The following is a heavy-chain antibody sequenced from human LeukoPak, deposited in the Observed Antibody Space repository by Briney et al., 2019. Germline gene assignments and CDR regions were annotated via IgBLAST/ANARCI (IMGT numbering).Heavy chain of an antibody. CDR2: INPNSGGT. CDR1: GYTFTGYY. D-gene: IGHD5-18*01. V-gene: IGHV1-2*06. Sequence: ASVKVSCKASGYTFTGYYMHWVRQAPGQGLEWMGRINPNSGGTNYAQKFQGRVTMTRDTSISTAYMELSRLRSDDTAVYYCASPLGYSYGYGEYNWFDPWGQGTLVTVSS. J-gene: IGHJ5*02. CDR3: ASPLGYSYGYGEYNWFDP.